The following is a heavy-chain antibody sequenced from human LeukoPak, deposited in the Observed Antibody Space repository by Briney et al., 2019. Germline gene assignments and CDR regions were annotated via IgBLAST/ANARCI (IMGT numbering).Heavy chain of an antibody. CDR3: ARAQTYGDSRLLLDY. Sequence: PGGSLRLSCAASGVTFGNYGRSWVRQAPGKGLEWVSGINWNGGSTGYADSVEGRFTISRDNAKNSQYLQMNSLRVEDTALYYCARAQTYGDSRLLLDYWGQGTLVTVSS. D-gene: IGHD2-21*02. CDR1: GVTFGNYG. CDR2: INWNGGST. J-gene: IGHJ4*02. V-gene: IGHV3-20*04.